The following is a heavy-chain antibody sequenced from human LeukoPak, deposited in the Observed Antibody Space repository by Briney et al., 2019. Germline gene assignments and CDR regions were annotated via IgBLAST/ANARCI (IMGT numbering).Heavy chain of an antibody. CDR1: GGTFSNYA. Sequence: SVKVSCKASGGTFSNYAINWVRQAPGQGLEWMGGIIPIFGTANYAQKFQGRVTITADESTSTAYMDLSSLRSEDTAVYYCARSHPPLLLEWDYNWFDPWGQGTLVTVSS. V-gene: IGHV1-69*13. CDR2: IIPIFGTA. J-gene: IGHJ5*02. D-gene: IGHD3-3*01. CDR3: ARSHPPLLLEWDYNWFDP.